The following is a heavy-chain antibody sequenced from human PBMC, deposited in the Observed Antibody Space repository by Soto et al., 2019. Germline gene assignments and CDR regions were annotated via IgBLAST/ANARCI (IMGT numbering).Heavy chain of an antibody. Sequence: QMHLVQSGPEVKKPGTSVTVSCKASGFTFTNSAVQWVRQARGQRLEWIGWIVVASGNTNFAQRFQERVTITRDMSTSTAYLELSSLRSEDTAVYYCAAWVVVTARHYATFDIWGQRTMVTVSS. CDR1: GFTFTNSA. CDR3: AAWVVVTARHYATFDI. V-gene: IGHV1-58*01. CDR2: IVVASGNT. J-gene: IGHJ3*02. D-gene: IGHD2-15*01.